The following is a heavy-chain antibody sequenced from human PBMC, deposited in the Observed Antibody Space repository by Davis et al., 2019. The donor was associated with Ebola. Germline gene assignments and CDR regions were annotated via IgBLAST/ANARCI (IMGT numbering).Heavy chain of an antibody. CDR2: ISGSGGST. D-gene: IGHD3-3*01. J-gene: IGHJ6*04. CDR1: GFTFSSYS. CDR3: ARSGLSFGVVKYHYGMDA. V-gene: IGHV3-23*01. Sequence: GESLKISCAASGFTFSSYSMNWVRQAPGKGLEWVSAISGSGGSTYYADSVKGRFTISRDNSKNTLYLQMNSLRAEDTAVYYCARSGLSFGVVKYHYGMDAWGKGTTVTVSS.